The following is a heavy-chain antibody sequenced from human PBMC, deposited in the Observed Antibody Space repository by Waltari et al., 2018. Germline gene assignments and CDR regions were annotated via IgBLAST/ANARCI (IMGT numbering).Heavy chain of an antibody. CDR3: ARVMGVVVAAFDAFDI. D-gene: IGHD2-15*01. Sequence: QVQLVQSGAEVKKPGASVKVSCKDSGYTFTGHYMHWVRQAPGQGLEWMGWINPNSGGTNYAQKFQGRVTMTRDTSISTAYMELSRLRSDDTAVYYCARVMGVVVAAFDAFDIWGQGTMVTVSS. CDR1: GYTFTGHY. CDR2: INPNSGGT. J-gene: IGHJ3*02. V-gene: IGHV1-2*02.